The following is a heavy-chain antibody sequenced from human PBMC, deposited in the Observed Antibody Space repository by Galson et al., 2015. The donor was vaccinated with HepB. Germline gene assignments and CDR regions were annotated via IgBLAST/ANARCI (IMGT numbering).Heavy chain of an antibody. D-gene: IGHD3-10*01. J-gene: IGHJ4*02. CDR2: ISSSSSYI. CDR1: GFTFSSYS. Sequence: SLRLSCAASGFTFSSYSMNWVRQAPGKGLEWVSSISSSSSYIYYADSVKGRFTIPRDNAKNSLYLQMNSLRAEDTAVYYCARVTSLGGFYFDYWGQGTLVTVSS. V-gene: IGHV3-21*01. CDR3: ARVTSLGGFYFDY.